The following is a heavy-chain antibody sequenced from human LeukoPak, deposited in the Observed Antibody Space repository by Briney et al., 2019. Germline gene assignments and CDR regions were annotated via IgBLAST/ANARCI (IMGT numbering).Heavy chain of an antibody. CDR2: IYPGDSDT. J-gene: IGHJ3*02. CDR3: AQSRYYGSGSYALDAFDI. D-gene: IGHD3-10*01. CDR1: GYSFTSYW. V-gene: IGHV5-51*01. Sequence: GESLKISCKGSGYSFTSYWIGWVRQMPGKGLEWVGIIYPGDSDTRYSPSFQGQVTISADKSISTAYLQWSSLKASDTAMYYCAQSRYYGSGSYALDAFDIWGQGTMVTVSS.